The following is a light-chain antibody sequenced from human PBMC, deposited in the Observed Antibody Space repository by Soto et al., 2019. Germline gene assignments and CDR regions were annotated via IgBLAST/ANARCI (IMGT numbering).Light chain of an antibody. CDR3: SSYSSGSTHVV. V-gene: IGLV2-14*01. Sequence: QSALTQPASVSGSPGQSITISCTGTSSDVGGYNYVSWYQQHPGKAPKLIIYDVTNRPSGLSHRFSASKSGSTASLTISGLQAEDEADYYCSSYSSGSTHVVFGGGTQLTVL. J-gene: IGLJ2*01. CDR1: SSDVGGYNY. CDR2: DVT.